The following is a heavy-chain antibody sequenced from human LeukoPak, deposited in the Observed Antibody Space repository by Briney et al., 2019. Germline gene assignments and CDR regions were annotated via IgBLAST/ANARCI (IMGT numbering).Heavy chain of an antibody. Sequence: GASVKVSCKTSGYTFTGYYMRWVRQAPGQGLEWMGWINPNSGGTNYAQKFQGRVTMTRDTSISTAYMELSRVRSDDTAVYYCARRYYDSSEKVYYYYYMDVWGKGTTVTVSS. V-gene: IGHV1-2*02. CDR3: ARRYYDSSEKVYYYYYMDV. D-gene: IGHD3-22*01. CDR1: GYTFTGYY. J-gene: IGHJ6*03. CDR2: INPNSGGT.